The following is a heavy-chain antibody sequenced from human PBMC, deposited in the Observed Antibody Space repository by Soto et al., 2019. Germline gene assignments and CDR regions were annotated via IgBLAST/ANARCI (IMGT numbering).Heavy chain of an antibody. CDR3: ARSPPGGSGSYYNFSPAPYYMDV. Sequence: ASVKVSCKASGYTFTSYYMHWVRQAPGQGLEWMGIINPSGGSTSYAQKFQGRVTMTRDTSTSTVYMELSSLRSEDTAVYYCARSPPGGSGSYYNFSPAPYYMDVWGKGTTVTVSS. J-gene: IGHJ6*03. V-gene: IGHV1-46*01. CDR2: INPSGGST. D-gene: IGHD3-10*01. CDR1: GYTFTSYY.